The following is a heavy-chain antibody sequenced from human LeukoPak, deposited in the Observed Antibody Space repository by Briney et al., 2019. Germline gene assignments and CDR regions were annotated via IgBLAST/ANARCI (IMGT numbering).Heavy chain of an antibody. D-gene: IGHD5-18*01. J-gene: IGHJ5*02. Sequence: ASVKVSCKASGGTFSSYAISWVRQAPGQGLEWMGGIIPIFGTANYAQEFQGRVTITTDESTSTAYMELSSLRSEDTAVYYCARDRGYSYGPLNWFDPWGQGTLVTVSS. CDR2: IIPIFGTA. V-gene: IGHV1-69*05. CDR1: GGTFSSYA. CDR3: ARDRGYSYGPLNWFDP.